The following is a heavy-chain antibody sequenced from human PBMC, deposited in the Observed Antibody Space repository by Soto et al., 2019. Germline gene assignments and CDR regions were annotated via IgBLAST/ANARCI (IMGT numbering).Heavy chain of an antibody. J-gene: IGHJ4*02. CDR1: GFTFSSYA. V-gene: IGHV3-23*01. CDR3: AKAYFVWSSEQPYYFDY. CDR2: ISGSGGST. D-gene: IGHD3-16*01. Sequence: GGSLRLSCAASGFTFSSYAMGWVSQAPGKRLEWVSAISGSGGSTYYADSVKGRFTISRDNSKNTLYLQMNSLRTEDTAVYYCAKAYFVWSSEQPYYFDYWGQGTLVTDSS.